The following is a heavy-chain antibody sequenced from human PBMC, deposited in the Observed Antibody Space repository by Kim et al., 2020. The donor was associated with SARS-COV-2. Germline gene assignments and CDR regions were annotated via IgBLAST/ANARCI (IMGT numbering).Heavy chain of an antibody. CDR1: GFTFSSYG. V-gene: IGHV3-30*18. D-gene: IGHD3-22*01. Sequence: GGSLRLSCAASGFTFSSYGMHWVRQAPGKGLEWVAVISYDGSNKYYADSVKGRFTISRDNSKNTLYLQMNSLRAEDTAVYYCAKDRHYYDSSGYLYYYY. CDR2: ISYDGSNK. J-gene: IGHJ6*01. CDR3: AKDRHYYDSSGYLYYYY.